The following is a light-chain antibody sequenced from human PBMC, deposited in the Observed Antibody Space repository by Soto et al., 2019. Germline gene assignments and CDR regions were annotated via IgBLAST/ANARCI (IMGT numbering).Light chain of an antibody. V-gene: IGKV1-5*01. CDR3: QQYSSSSPT. Sequence: DIQMTQSPSTLSASVGDRVTITCRASQSISSWLAWYQQKPGKAPKLLIYGASSLESGVPSRFSGSGSVTEFTLTIDSLPPDDFATYYCQQYSSSSPTFGQGTKLEI. CDR1: QSISSW. J-gene: IGKJ2*01. CDR2: GAS.